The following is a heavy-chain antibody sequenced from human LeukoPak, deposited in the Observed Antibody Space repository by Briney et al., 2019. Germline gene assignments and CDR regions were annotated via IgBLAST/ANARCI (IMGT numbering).Heavy chain of an antibody. CDR2: ISSSGSTI. Sequence: GSLRLSCAASGFTFSDYYMSWIRQAPGKGLEWVSYISSSGSTIYYADSVKGRFTISRDNAKNSLYLQMNSLRDEDTAVYYCAGYCSSTSCYTYYYYYGMDVWGQGTTVTVSS. CDR3: AGYCSSTSCYTYYYYYGMDV. V-gene: IGHV3-11*04. D-gene: IGHD2-2*02. CDR1: GFTFSDYY. J-gene: IGHJ6*02.